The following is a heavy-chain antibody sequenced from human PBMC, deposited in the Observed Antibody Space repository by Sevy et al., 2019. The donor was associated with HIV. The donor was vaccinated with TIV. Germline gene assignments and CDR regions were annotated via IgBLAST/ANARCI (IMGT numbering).Heavy chain of an antibody. V-gene: IGHV3-7*01. D-gene: IGHD3-16*01. J-gene: IGHJ4*02. CDR2: IKQDGTDT. Sequence: GGSLRLSCAASGFTFSTYWMTWVRQAPGKGLEWVANIKQDGTDTNYLDSVRGRFTISRDNGSNLLYLHMNSLRAEGTAVYFCARALADWGSFHYSSWGRGVLVTVSS. CDR1: GFTFSTYW. CDR3: ARALADWGSFHYSS.